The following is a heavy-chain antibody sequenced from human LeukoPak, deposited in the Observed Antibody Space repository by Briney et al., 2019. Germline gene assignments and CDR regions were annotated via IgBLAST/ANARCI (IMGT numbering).Heavy chain of an antibody. J-gene: IGHJ4*02. Sequence: SVKVSCKASGGTFSSYAISWVRQAPGQGLEWMGGIIPIFGTANYAQKFQGRVTITADKSTSTAYMELSSLRSEDTAVYYCARVRARTNYDILTGYYDYWGQGTLVTVSS. D-gene: IGHD3-9*01. CDR3: ARVRARTNYDILTGYYDY. CDR2: IIPIFGTA. CDR1: GGTFSSYA. V-gene: IGHV1-69*06.